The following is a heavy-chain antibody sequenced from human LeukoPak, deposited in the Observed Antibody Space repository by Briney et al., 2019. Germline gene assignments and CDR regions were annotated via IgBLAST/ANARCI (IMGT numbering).Heavy chain of an antibody. V-gene: IGHV4-59*01. D-gene: IGHD6-13*01. CDR3: ARQRGIAGSSNWFDP. CDR1: GGSISSYY. J-gene: IGHJ5*02. CDR2: IYYGGST. Sequence: SETLSLTCTVSGGSISSYYWSWIRQSPGKGLEWIGYIYYGGSTDYNPSLKSRVTISKDTSKTQFSLRLSSVTAADTAVYYCARQRGIAGSSNWFDPWGQGTLVTVSS.